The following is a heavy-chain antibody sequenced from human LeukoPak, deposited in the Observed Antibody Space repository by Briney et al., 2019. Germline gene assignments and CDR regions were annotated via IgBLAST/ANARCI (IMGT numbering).Heavy chain of an antibody. CDR2: IYYSGST. Sequence: SQTLSLSCTVSGGSISSGGYYWSWIRQHRGKGLEWIGYIYYSGSTYYNPSLKSRVTISVDTSKNQFSLKLSSVTAADTAVYYCARGGPITGEDYWGQGTLVTVSS. CDR1: GGSISSGGYY. D-gene: IGHD4-17*01. V-gene: IGHV4-31*03. CDR3: ARGGPITGEDY. J-gene: IGHJ4*02.